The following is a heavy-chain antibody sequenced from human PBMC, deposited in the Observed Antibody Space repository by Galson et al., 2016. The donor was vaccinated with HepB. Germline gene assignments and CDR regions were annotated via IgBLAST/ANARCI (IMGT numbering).Heavy chain of an antibody. CDR1: GGTFNGYY. CDR2: INHDGTT. J-gene: IGHJ4*01. D-gene: IGHD2/OR15-2a*01. CDR3: ARGTFYYFDY. Sequence: SETLSLTCSVNGGTFNGYYWSWIRQPPGQGLEWFGGINHDGTTMFNPSLTSRLTMSVDTSTKEFSLKLPYVTAADTAVYFCARGTFYYFDYCGQGTLVSVSS. V-gene: IGHV4-34*01.